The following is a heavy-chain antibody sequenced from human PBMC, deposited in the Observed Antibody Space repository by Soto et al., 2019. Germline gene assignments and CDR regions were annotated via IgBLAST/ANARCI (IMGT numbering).Heavy chain of an antibody. D-gene: IGHD3-10*01. CDR3: AFVYGSGTGGCFDP. J-gene: IGHJ5*02. V-gene: IGHV6-1*01. Sequence: SQTLSLTCVISGYSVSSNSAAWNWIRQSPSRGLEWLGRTYYRSKWFYDYAASVEGRMTINPDTSKNQFSLQLNSVTPEDTAVYYCAFVYGSGTGGCFDPWGQGILVTVSS. CDR2: TYYRSKWFY. CDR1: GYSVSSNSAA.